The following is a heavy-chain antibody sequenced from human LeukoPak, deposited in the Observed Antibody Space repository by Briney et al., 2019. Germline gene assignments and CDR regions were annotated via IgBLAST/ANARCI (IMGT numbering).Heavy chain of an antibody. CDR3: ARDWHYGSGRDLGY. V-gene: IGHV1-2*02. J-gene: IGHJ4*02. D-gene: IGHD3-10*01. CDR2: INPNSGGT. Sequence: VASVKVSCKASGYTFTGYYMHWVRQAPGQGLEWMGWINPNSGGTNYAQKFQGRVTMTRDTSISTAYMELSRLRSDDTAVYYCARDWHYGSGRDLGYWGQGTLVTVSS. CDR1: GYTFTGYY.